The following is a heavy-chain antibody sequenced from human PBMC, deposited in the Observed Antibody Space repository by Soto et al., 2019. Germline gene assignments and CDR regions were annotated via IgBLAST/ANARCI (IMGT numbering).Heavy chain of an antibody. V-gene: IGHV1-69*01. CDR2: IIHIFGTA. D-gene: IGHD3-22*01. Sequence: QVRLVQSGAEVRKPGSSVKVSCKASGGTFSRHAISWVRQAPGQGIEWMGGIIHIFGTANHAQKFQGRVTIIADEYKSTVYMELSSLRSEDTDMYYCARGWGYDSNDYYYAYWGQGTLVIVS. J-gene: IGHJ4*02. CDR3: ARGWGYDSNDYYYAY. CDR1: GGTFSRHA.